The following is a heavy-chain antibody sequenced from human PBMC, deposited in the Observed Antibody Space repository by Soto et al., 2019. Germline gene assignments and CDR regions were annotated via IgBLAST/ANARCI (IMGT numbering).Heavy chain of an antibody. CDR3: VRRAQYFDGTGFHAFDI. CDR2: ISSGGDNT. Sequence: EVQLLESGGGLRQPGGSLRLSCVASGYNFNKYAVSWVRQAPGKGLEWVSAISSGGDNTHYADSVKVRFTITRDNSKNMLYLEINSLTVEDTAVYYCVRRAQYFDGTGFHAFDIWGQGKRVTVSS. V-gene: IGHV3-23*01. CDR1: GYNFNKYA. J-gene: IGHJ3*02. D-gene: IGHD3-22*01.